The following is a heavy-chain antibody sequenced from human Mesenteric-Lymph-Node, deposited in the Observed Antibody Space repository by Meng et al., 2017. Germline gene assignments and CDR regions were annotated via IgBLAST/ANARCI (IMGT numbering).Heavy chain of an antibody. CDR3: ARVLSRDFDY. CDR1: GFSFSTSGMR. D-gene: IGHD3-16*02. J-gene: IGHJ4*02. CDR2: IDWDDAK. Sequence: SGPTLVKPTQTLTLTCTFSGFSFSTSGMRVIWIRQPPGKALEWLARIDWDDAKFYTTSLKTRLTISKDTSKNQVVLTMTNMDPVDTATYYCARVLSRDFDYWGQGTLVTVSS. V-gene: IGHV2-70*04.